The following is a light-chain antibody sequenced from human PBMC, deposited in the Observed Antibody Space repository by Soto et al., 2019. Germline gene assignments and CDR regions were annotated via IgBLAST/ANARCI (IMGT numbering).Light chain of an antibody. J-gene: IGLJ3*02. CDR3: GAWDSSLSVWV. V-gene: IGLV1-51*01. CDR2: DNN. CDR1: SSNIGTNY. Sequence: QTVVTQPPSVSAAPGQKVTISCSGSSSNIGTNYVSWYQQLPGTAPKLLIYDNNKRPSGIPDRFSGSKSGTSATLGITGLQTGDEADYYCGAWDSSLSVWVFGGGTKLTVL.